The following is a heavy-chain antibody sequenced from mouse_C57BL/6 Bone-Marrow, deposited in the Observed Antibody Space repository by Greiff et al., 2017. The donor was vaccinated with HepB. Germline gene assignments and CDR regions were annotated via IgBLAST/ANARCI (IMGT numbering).Heavy chain of an antibody. J-gene: IGHJ1*03. V-gene: IGHV1-15*01. Sequence: QVQLQQSGAELERPGASVTLSCKASGYTFTDYEMHWVKQTPVHGLEWIGAIDPETGGTAYNQKFKGKAILTADKSSSTAYMELRSLTSEDSAVYYCTRVATVVEGFGVWGTGTTVTVSS. D-gene: IGHD1-1*01. CDR1: GYTFTDYE. CDR2: IDPETGGT. CDR3: TRVATVVEGFGV.